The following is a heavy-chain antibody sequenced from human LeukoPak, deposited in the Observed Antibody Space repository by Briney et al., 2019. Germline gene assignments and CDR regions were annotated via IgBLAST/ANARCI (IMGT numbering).Heavy chain of an antibody. J-gene: IGHJ4*02. Sequence: GGSLRLSCAASGFTFTTYWINWVRQAPGKGLEWVSAISGSGGSTYYADSVKGRFTISRDNSKNTLYLQMNSLRAEDTAVYYCAKGSDSREYYFDYWGQGTLVTVSS. D-gene: IGHD3-22*01. V-gene: IGHV3-23*01. CDR1: GFTFTTYW. CDR3: AKGSDSREYYFDY. CDR2: ISGSGGST.